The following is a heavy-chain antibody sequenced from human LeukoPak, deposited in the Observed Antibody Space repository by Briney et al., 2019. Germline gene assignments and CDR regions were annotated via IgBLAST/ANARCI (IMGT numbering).Heavy chain of an antibody. J-gene: IGHJ4*02. V-gene: IGHV3-15*01. CDR1: GFTFSNAW. D-gene: IGHD3-10*01. CDR3: TTEMDGLLLWSLGYYFDY. Sequence: GGSLRLSCAASGFTFSNAWMSWVRQAPGKGLEWVGRIKSKTDGGTTDYAAPVKGRFTISRDDSKNTLYLQMNSLKTEDTAVYYCTTEMDGLLLWSLGYYFDYWGRGTLVTVSS. CDR2: IKSKTDGGTT.